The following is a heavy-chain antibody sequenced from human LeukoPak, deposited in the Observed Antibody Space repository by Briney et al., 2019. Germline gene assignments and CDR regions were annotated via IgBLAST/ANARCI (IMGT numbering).Heavy chain of an antibody. CDR2: ISSSSSYI. D-gene: IGHD6-13*01. Sequence: KSGGSLRLSCAASGFTFSSYSMNWVRQAPGKGLEWVSSISSSSSYIYYADSVKGRFTISRDNAKNSLYLQMNSLRAEDTAVYYCARGIIAAAGHFDYWGQGTLVTVSS. CDR1: GFTFSSYS. CDR3: ARGIIAAAGHFDY. J-gene: IGHJ4*02. V-gene: IGHV3-21*01.